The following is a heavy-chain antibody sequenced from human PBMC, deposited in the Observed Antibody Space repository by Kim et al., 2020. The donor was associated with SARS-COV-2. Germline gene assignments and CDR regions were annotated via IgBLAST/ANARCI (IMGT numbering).Heavy chain of an antibody. CDR2: IIPIFGTA. CDR1: GGTFSSYA. CDR3: ARDPGKGGNPYFYGMDV. Sequence: SVKVSCKASGGTFSSYAISWVRQAPGQGLEWMGGIIPIFGTANYAQQFQGRVTITADEATSTAYMELSSLRSEYTAVYYCARDPGKGGNPYFYGMDVWGQGTTVTVSS. D-gene: IGHD2-15*01. J-gene: IGHJ6*02. V-gene: IGHV1-69*13.